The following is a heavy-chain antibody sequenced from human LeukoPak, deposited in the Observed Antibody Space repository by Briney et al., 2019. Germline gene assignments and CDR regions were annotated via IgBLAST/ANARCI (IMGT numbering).Heavy chain of an antibody. J-gene: IGHJ4*02. CDR2: IYPGDSDT. Sequence: GESLKISCQGSGYNFTNYWIGWMRQMPGKGLEWMGIIYPGDSDTRYNPPFQGQVTISADKSISTAYLQWSSLKASDTAMYYCATHSDTSSWYNFWGQGTLVTV. CDR1: GYNFTNYW. D-gene: IGHD6-13*01. CDR3: ATHSDTSSWYNF. V-gene: IGHV5-51*01.